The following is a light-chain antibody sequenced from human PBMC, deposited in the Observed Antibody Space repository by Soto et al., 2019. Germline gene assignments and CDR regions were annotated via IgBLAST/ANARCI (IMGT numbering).Light chain of an antibody. CDR3: QQRLEWPRT. CDR2: DTS. V-gene: IGKV3-11*01. CDR1: QSVSTF. J-gene: IGKJ1*01. Sequence: EIVLTQSPATLSLSPGERATLSCRASQSVSTFLAWYQQRPGQAPRLLIYDTSNRATGIPDRFSGRGSVTHFTLTITSLDPEDSAVYYCQQRLEWPRTFGQGTKVEIK.